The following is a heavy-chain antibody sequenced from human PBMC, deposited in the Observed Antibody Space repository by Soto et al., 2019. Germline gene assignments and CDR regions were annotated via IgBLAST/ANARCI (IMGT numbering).Heavy chain of an antibody. V-gene: IGHV3-21*02. D-gene: IGHD2-8*01. CDR2: ISGSGNST. CDR1: GFTFNYYS. J-gene: IGHJ4*02. CDR3: AREGVTNDYFFDY. Sequence: EVQLVESGGGLVKPGGSLRLSCAASGFTFNYYSINWVRQAPGKGLEWVSSISGSGNSTHYGDSMKGRLTISRDNAKNSVYLQISSLRAEDTAVYYCAREGVTNDYFFDYWGQGTLVTVSS.